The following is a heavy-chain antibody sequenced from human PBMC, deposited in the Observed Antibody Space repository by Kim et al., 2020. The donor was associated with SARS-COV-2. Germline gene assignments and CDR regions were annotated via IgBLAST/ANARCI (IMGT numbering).Heavy chain of an antibody. V-gene: IGHV1-69*13. CDR1: GGTFSSYA. CDR2: IIPIFGTA. D-gene: IGHD4-17*01. CDR3: AAGMDDYGGNSEGLFDY. J-gene: IGHJ4*02. Sequence: SVKVSCKASGGTFSSYAISWVRQAPGQGLEWMGGIIPIFGTANYAQKFQGRVTITADESTSTAYMELSSLRSEDTAVYYCAAGMDDYGGNSEGLFDYWGQGTLVTVSS.